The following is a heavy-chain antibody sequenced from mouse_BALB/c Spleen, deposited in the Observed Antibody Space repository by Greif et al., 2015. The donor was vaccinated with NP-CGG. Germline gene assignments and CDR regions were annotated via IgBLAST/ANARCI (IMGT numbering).Heavy chain of an antibody. CDR1: GFTFSDYY. V-gene: IGHV5-4*02. J-gene: IGHJ3*01. D-gene: IGHD2-2*01. CDR2: ISDGGSYT. CDR3: ARDRGYGYDAWFAY. Sequence: EVKLMESGGGLVKPGGSLKLSCAASGFTFSDYYMYWVRQTPEKRLEWVATISDGGSYTYYPDSVKGRFTISRDNAKNNLYLQMSSLKSEDTAMYYCARDRGYGYDAWFAYWGQGTLVTVSA.